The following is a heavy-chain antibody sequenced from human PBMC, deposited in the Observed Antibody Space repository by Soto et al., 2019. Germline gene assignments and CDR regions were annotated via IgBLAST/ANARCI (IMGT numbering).Heavy chain of an antibody. J-gene: IGHJ5*02. CDR2: ISAYNGNT. CDR3: ARDGRIVGATWFDP. CDR1: GYTFTSYG. D-gene: IGHD1-26*01. V-gene: IGHV1-18*01. Sequence: ASLKVSCKASGYTFTSYGISWVRQAPGQGLEWMGWISAYNGNTNYAQKLQGRVTMTTDTSTSTAYMELRSLRSDDTAVYYCARDGRIVGATWFDPWGXGTLVKVSS.